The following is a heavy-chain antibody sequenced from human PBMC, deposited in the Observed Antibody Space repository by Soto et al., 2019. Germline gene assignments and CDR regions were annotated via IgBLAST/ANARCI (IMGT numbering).Heavy chain of an antibody. Sequence: GGSLRLSCAASEFMFSSYAMSWVRQAPGKGLEWVSTISPSGDNTYYADSVKGRFTISRDNSKNTLSLQMNSLTTEDTAIYYCAKAKSLRAVRGSSFDYWGQGALVTVSS. D-gene: IGHD6-19*01. CDR1: EFMFSSYA. CDR2: ISPSGDNT. V-gene: IGHV3-23*01. J-gene: IGHJ4*02. CDR3: AKAKSLRAVRGSSFDY.